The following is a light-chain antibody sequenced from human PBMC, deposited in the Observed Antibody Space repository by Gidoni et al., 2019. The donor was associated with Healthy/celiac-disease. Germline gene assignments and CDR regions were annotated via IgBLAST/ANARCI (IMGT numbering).Light chain of an antibody. Sequence: DIQMTQSPSSLSASVGDRVTITCQESQDISNYLNWYQQKPGKAPKLLIYDASNLATGVPSRFSGSGSGTDFTFTISSLQPEDIATYYCQQYVNLPPTFGQGTKVEIK. CDR3: QQYVNLPPT. V-gene: IGKV1-33*01. CDR1: QDISNY. CDR2: DAS. J-gene: IGKJ1*01.